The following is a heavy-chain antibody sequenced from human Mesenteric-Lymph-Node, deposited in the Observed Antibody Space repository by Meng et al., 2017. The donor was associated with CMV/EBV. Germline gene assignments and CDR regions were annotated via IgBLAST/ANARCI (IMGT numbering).Heavy chain of an antibody. J-gene: IGHJ4*02. Sequence: SGFDFDSYAMSWVRQVPGKGLEWVSAISGSSVSTYYADFVKGRLTISRDNSKNTLSLQMNSLRADDTAVYYCAKGTDGSGYYSTEFDYWGQGTLVTVSS. CDR1: GFDFDSYA. CDR3: AKGTDGSGYYSTEFDY. D-gene: IGHD3-22*01. CDR2: ISGSSVST. V-gene: IGHV3-23*01.